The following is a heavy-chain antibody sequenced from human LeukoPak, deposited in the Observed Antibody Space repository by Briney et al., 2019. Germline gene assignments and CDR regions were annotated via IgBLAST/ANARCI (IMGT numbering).Heavy chain of an antibody. D-gene: IGHD3-10*01. Sequence: EGSLRLSCSASGFTFSNYAMHWVRQAPGKGLEYVSAISSDGGSTYYADSLKGRFTVSRDNSKNTLYLQMSSLRAEDTAVYYCVKDLDGSGNYGDYFDYWGQGTLVTVSS. CDR1: GFTFSNYA. CDR3: VKDLDGSGNYGDYFDY. J-gene: IGHJ4*02. CDR2: ISSDGGST. V-gene: IGHV3-64D*09.